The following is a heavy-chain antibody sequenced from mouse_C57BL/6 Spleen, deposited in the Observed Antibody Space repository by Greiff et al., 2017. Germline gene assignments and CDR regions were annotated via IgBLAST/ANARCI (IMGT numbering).Heavy chain of an antibody. CDR2: ISYSGST. V-gene: IGHV3-8*01. J-gene: IGHJ1*03. CDR1: GYSITSDY. D-gene: IGHD6-1*01. CDR3: ARGGQRYFDV. Sequence: VQLQQSGPGLAKPSQTLSLTCSVTGYSITSDYWHWFRKFPGNKLEYMGYISYSGSTYYNQSLKSRISITRDTSKNQYYLQLNSVTTEDTATYYCARGGQRYFDVWGTGTTVTVSS.